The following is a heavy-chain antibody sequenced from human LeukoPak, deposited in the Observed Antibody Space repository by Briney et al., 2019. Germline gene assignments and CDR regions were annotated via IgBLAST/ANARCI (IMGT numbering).Heavy chain of an antibody. J-gene: IGHJ4*02. CDR2: ISSSGSTI. CDR1: GFTFSSYE. V-gene: IGHV3-48*03. Sequence: GGSLRLSCAAFGFTFSSYEMNWVRQAPGKGLEWVSYISSSGSTIYYADSVKGRFTISRDNAKNSLYLQMNSLRAEDTAVYYCASGYSSRGGIDYWGQGTLVTVSS. D-gene: IGHD6-13*01. CDR3: ASGYSSRGGIDY.